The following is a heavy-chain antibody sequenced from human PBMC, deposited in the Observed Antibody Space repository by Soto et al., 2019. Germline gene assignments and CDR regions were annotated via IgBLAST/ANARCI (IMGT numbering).Heavy chain of an antibody. D-gene: IGHD3-10*01. J-gene: IGHJ5*02. CDR3: ARLRRRGQFNWFDP. Sequence: ASVKVSCKASGYTFTSYDINWVRQATGQGLEWMGWMNPNSGNTGYAQKFQGRVTMTRNTSISTAYMELSSLRSEDTAVYYCARLRRRGQFNWFDPWGQGTLVTVSS. CDR1: GYTFTSYD. V-gene: IGHV1-8*01. CDR2: MNPNSGNT.